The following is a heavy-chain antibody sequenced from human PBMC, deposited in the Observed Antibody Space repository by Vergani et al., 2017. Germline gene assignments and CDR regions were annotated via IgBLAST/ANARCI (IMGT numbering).Heavy chain of an antibody. V-gene: IGHV3-21*01. J-gene: IGHJ3*02. CDR2: ISSSSSYI. Sequence: VQLVESGGGVVQPGRSLRLSCAASGFTFSSYSMNWVRQAPGKGLEWVSSISSSSSYIYYADSVKGRFTISRDNAKNSLYLQINSLRAEDTAVYYCAREVPYYDILTGYYTNDAFDIWGQGTMVTVSS. D-gene: IGHD3-9*01. CDR3: AREVPYYDILTGYYTNDAFDI. CDR1: GFTFSSYS.